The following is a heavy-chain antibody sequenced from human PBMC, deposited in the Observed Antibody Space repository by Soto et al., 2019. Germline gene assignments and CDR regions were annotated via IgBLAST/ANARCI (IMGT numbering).Heavy chain of an antibody. Sequence: PSETLSLTCTVSGGSISSYYWSWIRQPPGKGLEWIGYIYYSGSTNYNPSLKSRVTISVDTSKNQFSLKLSSVTAADTAVYYCAGTHRIAQLAGEYYYGMDVCGQGTTVTVSS. CDR1: GGSISSYY. D-gene: IGHD6-13*01. CDR3: AGTHRIAQLAGEYYYGMDV. CDR2: IYYSGST. V-gene: IGHV4-59*01. J-gene: IGHJ6*02.